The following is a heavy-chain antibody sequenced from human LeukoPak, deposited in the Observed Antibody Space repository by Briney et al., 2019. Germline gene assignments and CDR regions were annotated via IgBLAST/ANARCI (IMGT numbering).Heavy chain of an antibody. D-gene: IGHD5-18*01. Sequence: SETLSLTCTVSGVSISTSTYYWGWVRQPPEKGLEWIGNIYYSGRTYYSPSLMSRLTISVDTSKNQSSLKLTSVTAADTAVYYCARRGGGNTGGFFFDYWGQGSLVTVSS. CDR3: ARRGGGNTGGFFFDY. CDR2: IYYSGRT. J-gene: IGHJ4*02. CDR1: GVSISTSTYY. V-gene: IGHV4-39*07.